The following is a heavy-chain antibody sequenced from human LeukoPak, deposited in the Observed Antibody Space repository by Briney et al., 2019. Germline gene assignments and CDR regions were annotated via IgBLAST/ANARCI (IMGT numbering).Heavy chain of an antibody. Sequence: PSETLSLTCTVSGGSISSYYWSWIRQPAGKGLEWIGRIYTSGGTNYNPSLKSRVTMSVDTSKNQFSLKLSSVTAADTAVYYCARVMSGGWYPNWYFDLWGRGTLVTVSS. J-gene: IGHJ2*01. CDR1: GGSISSYY. CDR2: IYTSGGT. D-gene: IGHD6-13*01. CDR3: ARVMSGGWYPNWYFDL. V-gene: IGHV4-4*07.